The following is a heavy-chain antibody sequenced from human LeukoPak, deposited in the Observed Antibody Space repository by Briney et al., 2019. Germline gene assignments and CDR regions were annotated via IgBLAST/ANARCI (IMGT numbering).Heavy chain of an antibody. CDR2: IDPEDGET. D-gene: IGHD2-2*01. V-gene: IGHV1-24*01. CDR1: GYTLTELS. Sequence: HWASVKVSCKVSGYTLTELSMHWVRQATGKGLEWMGGIDPEDGETIYAQKFQGRVTMTEDTSTDTAYMELYSLTSDDTAVYYCATGQPEIVLEPCADRPSLHSYYYMDVWGKGTTVTVSS. CDR3: ATGQPEIVLEPCADRPSLHSYYYMDV. J-gene: IGHJ6*03.